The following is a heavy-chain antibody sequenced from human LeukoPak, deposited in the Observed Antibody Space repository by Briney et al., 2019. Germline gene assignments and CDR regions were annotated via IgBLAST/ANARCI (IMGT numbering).Heavy chain of an antibody. D-gene: IGHD5-24*01. CDR3: ARVEGDGYNSGGFDY. CDR2: INPSGGST. J-gene: IGHJ4*02. Sequence: ASVKVSCKASGYTSTSYHMHWVRQAPGQGLEWMGIINPSGGSTSYAQKFQGRVTMTRDTSTSTVYMELSSLRSEDTAVYYCARVEGDGYNSGGFDYWGQGTLVTVSS. CDR1: GYTSTSYH. V-gene: IGHV1-46*01.